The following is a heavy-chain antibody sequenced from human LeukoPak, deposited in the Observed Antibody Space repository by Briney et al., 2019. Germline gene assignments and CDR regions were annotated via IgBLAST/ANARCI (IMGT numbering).Heavy chain of an antibody. Sequence: SETLSLTCTVSGYSISSVYYWGWIRQPPGKGLEWIGSIYHSGSTYYSPSLKSRVTISVDTSKNHFSLRLTSVTAADTAVYYCARVPGVTRPHYYYMDVWGKGTTVTVSS. V-gene: IGHV4-38-2*02. J-gene: IGHJ6*03. CDR3: ARVPGVTRPHYYYMDV. CDR1: GYSISSVYY. CDR2: IYHSGST. D-gene: IGHD2-21*02.